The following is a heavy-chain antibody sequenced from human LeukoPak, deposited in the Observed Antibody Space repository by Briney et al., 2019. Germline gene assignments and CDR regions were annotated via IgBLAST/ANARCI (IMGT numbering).Heavy chain of an antibody. D-gene: IGHD1-26*01. CDR3: ASARIVGASDAFDI. CDR2: IYTSGST. V-gene: IGHV4-4*07. Sequence: SETLSLTCTVSGGSISSYYWSWIRQPAGKGLEWIGRIYTSGSTNYNPSLKSRVTMSVDTSKNQFSLKLSSVTAADTAVYYCASARIVGASDAFDIWGQGTMVTVSS. J-gene: IGHJ3*02. CDR1: GGSISSYY.